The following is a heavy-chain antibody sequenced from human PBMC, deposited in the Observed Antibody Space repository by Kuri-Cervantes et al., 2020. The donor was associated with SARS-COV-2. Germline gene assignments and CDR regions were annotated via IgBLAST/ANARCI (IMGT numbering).Heavy chain of an antibody. J-gene: IGHJ5*02. V-gene: IGHV5-51*01. Sequence: GGSLRLSCKGSGYSFTSYWIGWVRQMPGKGLEWMGIIYPGGSDTRYSPSFQGQVTISADKSISTAYLQWSGLKASDTAMYYCARHPLRGASIDSSVWFDPWGQGALVTVSS. CDR1: GYSFTSYW. CDR2: IYPGGSDT. D-gene: IGHD6-19*01. CDR3: ARHPLRGASIDSSVWFDP.